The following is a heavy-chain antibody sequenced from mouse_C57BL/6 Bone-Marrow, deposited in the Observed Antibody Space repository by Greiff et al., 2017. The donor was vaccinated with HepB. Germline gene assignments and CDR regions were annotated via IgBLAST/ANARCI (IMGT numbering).Heavy chain of an antibody. Sequence: EVQRVESGGGLVQPGGSLKLSCAASGFTFSDYYMYWVRQTPEKRLEWVAYISNGGGSTYYPDTVKGRFTISRDNAKNTLYLQMSRLKSEDTAMYYCARPNYYGSSPWFAYWGQGTLVTVSA. CDR2: ISNGGGST. CDR1: GFTFSDYY. D-gene: IGHD1-1*01. J-gene: IGHJ3*01. V-gene: IGHV5-12*01. CDR3: ARPNYYGSSPWFAY.